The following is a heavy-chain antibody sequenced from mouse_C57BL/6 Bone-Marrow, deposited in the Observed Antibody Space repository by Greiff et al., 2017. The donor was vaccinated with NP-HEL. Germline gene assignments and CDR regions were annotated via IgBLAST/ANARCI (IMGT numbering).Heavy chain of an antibody. CDR3: ARDVVDY. CDR1: GYTFTDYY. CDR2: INPYNGGT. J-gene: IGHJ2*01. Sequence: VQLQQSGPVLVKPGASVKMSCKASGYTFTDYYMNWVQQSHGKSLEWIGVINPYNGGTSYNQKFKGKATLTVDKSSSTAYMELNSLTSEDSAVYYGARDVVDYWGQGTTLTVSS. V-gene: IGHV1-19*01.